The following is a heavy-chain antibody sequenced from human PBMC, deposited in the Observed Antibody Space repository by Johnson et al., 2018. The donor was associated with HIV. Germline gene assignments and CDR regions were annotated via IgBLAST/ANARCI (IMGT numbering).Heavy chain of an antibody. CDR1: GFTFSSYA. D-gene: IGHD6-6*01. Sequence: QVQLVESGGGVVQPGRSLRLSCAASGFTFSSYAMHWVRQAPGKGLEWVAVISYDGSNKYYADSVKGRFTISRDNSKNTLYLQMNSLRAEDTAVYYCARGEYSSSEHAFDIWGQGTMVTVSS. CDR2: ISYDGSNK. V-gene: IGHV3-30*04. J-gene: IGHJ3*02. CDR3: ARGEYSSSEHAFDI.